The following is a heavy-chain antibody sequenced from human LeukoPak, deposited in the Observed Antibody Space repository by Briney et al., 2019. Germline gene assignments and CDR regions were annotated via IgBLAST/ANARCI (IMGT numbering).Heavy chain of an antibody. CDR1: GGTFSSYA. CDR3: ASGGYGDSRFDY. CDR2: IIPIFGTA. J-gene: IGHJ4*02. V-gene: IGHV1-69*13. D-gene: IGHD4-17*01. Sequence: ASVKVSCKASGGTFSSYAISWVRQAPGQGFEWMGGIIPIFGTANYAQKFQGRVTITADESTSTAYMELSSLRSEDTAVYYCASGGYGDSRFDYWGQGTLVTVSS.